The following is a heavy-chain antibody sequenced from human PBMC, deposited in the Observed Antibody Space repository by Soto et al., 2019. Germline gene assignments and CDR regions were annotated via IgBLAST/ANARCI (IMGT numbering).Heavy chain of an antibody. CDR2: IYYSGST. D-gene: IGHD2-15*01. J-gene: IGHJ4*02. Sequence: PSETLSLTCTVSGGSISGYSWSWIRQSPGKGLEWIGYIYYSGSTNYNPSLKSRVTISVDTSKNQFSLKLSSVTVADSAVYYCARAQAAYSFDYWGQGTVVTVSS. CDR3: ARAQAAYSFDY. V-gene: IGHV4-59*13. CDR1: GGSISGYS.